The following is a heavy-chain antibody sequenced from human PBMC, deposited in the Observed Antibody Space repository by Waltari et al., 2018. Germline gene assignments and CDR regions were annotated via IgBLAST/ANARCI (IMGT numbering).Heavy chain of an antibody. CDR3: ARGFDIVVVPAAIRESYYYGMDV. D-gene: IGHD2-2*02. CDR1: GGTFSSYA. Sequence: QVQLVQSGAEVKKPGSSVKVSCKASGGTFSSYAISWVRQAPGHGLEWMGGIIPIFGTANYAQKFQGRVTITADESTSTAYMELSSLRSEDTAVYYCARGFDIVVVPAAIRESYYYGMDVWGQGTTVTVSS. CDR2: IIPIFGTA. V-gene: IGHV1-69*01. J-gene: IGHJ6*02.